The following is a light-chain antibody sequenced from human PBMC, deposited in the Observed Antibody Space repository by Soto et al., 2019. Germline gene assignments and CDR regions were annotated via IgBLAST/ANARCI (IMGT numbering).Light chain of an antibody. CDR3: SLYTGSSTALV. CDR2: EVS. CDR1: SSDVGSYNR. V-gene: IGLV2-18*01. Sequence: QSALTQPPSVSGSPGQSVTISCTGTSSDVGSYNRVSWYQQPPGTAPKLMIYEVSNRPSGVPDRFSGSKSGNTASLTISGLQAEDEADYYCSLYTGSSTALVFGGGTKLTVL. J-gene: IGLJ3*02.